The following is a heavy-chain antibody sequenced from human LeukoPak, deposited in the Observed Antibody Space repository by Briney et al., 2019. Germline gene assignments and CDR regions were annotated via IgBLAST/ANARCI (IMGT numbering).Heavy chain of an antibody. J-gene: IGHJ4*02. CDR1: GFTFSSYA. CDR2: ISGSGGST. CDR3: AKMASLARIAAADPPDY. V-gene: IGHV3-23*01. D-gene: IGHD6-13*01. Sequence: PGGSLRLSCAASGFTFSSYAMSWVRQTPGKGLEWVSAISGSGGSTYYADSVKGRFTISRDNSKNTLYLQMNSLRAEDTAVYYCAKMASLARIAAADPPDYWGQGTPVTVSS.